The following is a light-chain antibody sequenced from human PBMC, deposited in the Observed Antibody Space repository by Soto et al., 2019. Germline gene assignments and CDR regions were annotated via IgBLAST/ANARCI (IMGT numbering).Light chain of an antibody. V-gene: IGKV3-20*01. CDR3: HQYGTSPWT. CDR2: AAS. J-gene: IGKJ1*01. CDR1: QTVSSNY. Sequence: EIGLTQSPGILSLSPGERVTLSCRASQTVSSNYLAWYQQKPGQAPRLLIYAASSRATGIPDRFSGSGSGTDFTLTIRRLEPEDVAVFYCHQYGTSPWTFGHGTKVEIK.